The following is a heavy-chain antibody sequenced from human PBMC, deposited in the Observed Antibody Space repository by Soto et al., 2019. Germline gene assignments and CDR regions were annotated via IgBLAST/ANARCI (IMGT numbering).Heavy chain of an antibody. CDR1: GFTFSGYG. CDR2: ISYDGSNK. V-gene: IGHV3-30*18. Sequence: GGSLRLSCAASGFTFSGYGMHWVRQAPGKGLEWVAVISYDGSNKYYADSVKGRFTISRDNSKNTLYLQMNSLRAEDTAVYYCAKGGSSTSCCTFDYWGQGTPVTVSS. CDR3: AKGGSSTSCCTFDY. J-gene: IGHJ4*02. D-gene: IGHD2-2*01.